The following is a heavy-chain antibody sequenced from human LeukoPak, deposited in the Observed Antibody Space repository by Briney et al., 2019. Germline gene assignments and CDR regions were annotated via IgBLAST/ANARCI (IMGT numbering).Heavy chain of an antibody. CDR1: GGSISSYY. V-gene: IGHV4-4*07. Sequence: RSEPLSLTCTVSGGSISSYYWSWIRQPARKGLEWIGRIYTSGSTNYNPSRKSRVTMSVDTSKNQFSLKLSSVTAADTAVYYCVISSGYYTYDYWGQGTLVTVSS. J-gene: IGHJ4*02. CDR3: VISSGYYTYDY. D-gene: IGHD3-22*01. CDR2: IYTSGST.